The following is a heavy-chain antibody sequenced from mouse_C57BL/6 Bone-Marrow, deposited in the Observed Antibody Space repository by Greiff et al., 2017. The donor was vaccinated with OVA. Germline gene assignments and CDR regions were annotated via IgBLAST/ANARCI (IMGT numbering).Heavy chain of an antibody. Sequence: EVQLQQSGPELVKPGASVKISCKASGYTFTDYYMNWVKQSHVKSLEWIGDINPNNGGTSYNQKFKGKATLTVDKSSSTAYMELRSLTSEDSAVYYCAGYYPSYFDYWGQGTTRTVSS. J-gene: IGHJ2*01. CDR3: AGYYPSYFDY. V-gene: IGHV1-26*01. CDR2: INPNNGGT. D-gene: IGHD2-3*01. CDR1: GYTFTDYY.